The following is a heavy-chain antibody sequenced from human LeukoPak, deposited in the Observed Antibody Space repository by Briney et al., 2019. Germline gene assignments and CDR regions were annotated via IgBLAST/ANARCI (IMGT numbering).Heavy chain of an antibody. J-gene: IGHJ3*01. CDR1: GFTLSSYA. CDR3: AKDLWWFGEYDAFDF. V-gene: IGHV3-23*01. CDR2: ISGSGGSR. Sequence: GGSLRLSCAASGFTLSSYAMSWVRQAPGKGVEWVSTISGSGGSRYYADSVKGRFTISRDNSKNTLFLQMNSLRAEDTAVYYCAKDLWWFGEYDAFDFWGQGTMVTVSS. D-gene: IGHD3-10*01.